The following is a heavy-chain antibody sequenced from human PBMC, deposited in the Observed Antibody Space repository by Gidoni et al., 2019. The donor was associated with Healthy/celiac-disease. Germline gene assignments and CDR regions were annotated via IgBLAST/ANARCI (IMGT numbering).Heavy chain of an antibody. CDR2: INPSGGST. J-gene: IGHJ4*02. V-gene: IGHV1-46*01. CDR1: GYTFTSYY. CDR3: ARTTTVVTALGY. Sequence: QVQLVQSGAEVKKPGASVTVSCQASGYTFTSYYMHLVRTAPGHGLEWLGIINPSGGSTSYAQKFQGIVTMTRDTSTSTVYMELSSLRSEDTAVYYCARTTTVVTALGYWGQGTLVTVSS. D-gene: IGHD4-17*01.